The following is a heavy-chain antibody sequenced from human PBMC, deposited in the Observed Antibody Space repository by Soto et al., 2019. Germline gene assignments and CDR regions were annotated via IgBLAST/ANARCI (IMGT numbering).Heavy chain of an antibody. CDR2: IIPNTGGT. CDR1: GYTFTGFY. V-gene: IGHV1-2*02. D-gene: IGHD1-1*01. J-gene: IGHJ5*02. Sequence: QVQLVQSGAEVKKPGASVKVSCKASGYTFTGFYIHWVRQAPGQGLEWLGWIIPNTGGTSDAQKFQGRVTMTRATSINTVYMEPSKLAYDDSARYYSARAEMEADCFDPWGQGTLVTVSS. CDR3: ARAEMEADCFDP.